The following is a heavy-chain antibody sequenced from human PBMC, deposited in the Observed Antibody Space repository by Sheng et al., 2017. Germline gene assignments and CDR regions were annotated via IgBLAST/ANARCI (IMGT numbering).Heavy chain of an antibody. D-gene: IGHD2-15*01. V-gene: IGHV3-11*05. CDR1: GFTFSDYY. J-gene: IGHJ5*02. CDR3: ARVAYCSGGSCYSGWFDP. CDR2: ISSSSSYT. Sequence: QVQLVESGGGLVKPGGSLRLSCAASGFTFSDYYMSWIRQAPGKGLEWVSYISSSSSYTNYADSVKGRFTISRDNAKNSLYLQMNSLRAEDTAVYYCARVAYCSGGSCYSGWFDPWGQGTLVTVSS.